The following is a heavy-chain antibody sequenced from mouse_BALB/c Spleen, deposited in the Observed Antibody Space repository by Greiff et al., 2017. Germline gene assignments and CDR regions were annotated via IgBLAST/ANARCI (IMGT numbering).Heavy chain of an antibody. CDR1: GYSITSGYY. CDR3: ARDTLYYGNYYFDY. V-gene: IGHV3-6*02. D-gene: IGHD2-1*01. J-gene: IGHJ2*01. Sequence: DVQLQESGPGLVKPSQSLSLTCSVTGYSITSGYYWNWIRQFPGNKLEWMGYISYDGSNNYNPSLKNRISITRDTSKNQFFLKLNSVTTEDTATYYCARDTLYYGNYYFDYWGQGTTLTVSS. CDR2: ISYDGSN.